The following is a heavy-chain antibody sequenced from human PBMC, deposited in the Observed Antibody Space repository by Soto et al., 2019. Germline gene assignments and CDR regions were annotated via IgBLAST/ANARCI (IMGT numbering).Heavy chain of an antibody. CDR1: GFTFSSYA. J-gene: IGHJ5*02. Sequence: QVQLVESGGGVVQPGRSLRLSCAASGFTFSSYAMHWVLQAPGKGLEWVAVISYDGSNKYYADSVKGRFTISRDNSKNTLYLQMNSLRAEDTAVYYCARDRGYYDSSGPTWFDPWGQGTLVTVSS. V-gene: IGHV3-30-3*01. D-gene: IGHD3-22*01. CDR2: ISYDGSNK. CDR3: ARDRGYYDSSGPTWFDP.